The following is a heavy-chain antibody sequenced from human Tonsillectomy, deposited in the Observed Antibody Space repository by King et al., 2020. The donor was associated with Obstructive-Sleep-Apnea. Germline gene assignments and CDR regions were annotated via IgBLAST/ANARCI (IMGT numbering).Heavy chain of an antibody. CDR3: ARATTGGYEGDY. V-gene: IGHV1-8*01. D-gene: IGHD5-12*01. J-gene: IGHJ4*02. Sequence: VQLVESGAEVKKPGASVKVSCKASGYTFTSYDINWVRQATGQRLEWMGWMNPNSSNTGYAKKFQGRVTMTRNTSISTAYMELGSLRSEDTAVYYWARATTGGYEGDYWGQGTLVTVSS. CDR1: GYTFTSYD. CDR2: MNPNSSNT.